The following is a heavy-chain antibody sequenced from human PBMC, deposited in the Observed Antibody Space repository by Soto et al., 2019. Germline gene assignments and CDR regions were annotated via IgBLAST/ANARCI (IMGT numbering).Heavy chain of an antibody. Sequence: QVQLQESGPGLVKPSGTLSLTCAVSGGSISSSNWWSWVRQPPGKGLEWIGEIYHSGSTNYNPSLKSGVTISVDKSKNQFSLKLSSVTAADTAVYYCARAPRPRDYYYYGMDVWGQGTTVTVSS. J-gene: IGHJ6*02. CDR2: IYHSGST. CDR1: GGSISSSNW. V-gene: IGHV4-4*02. CDR3: ARAPRPRDYYYYGMDV.